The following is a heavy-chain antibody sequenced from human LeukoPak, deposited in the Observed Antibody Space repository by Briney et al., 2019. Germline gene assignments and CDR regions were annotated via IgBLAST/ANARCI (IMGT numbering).Heavy chain of an antibody. J-gene: IGHJ6*03. CDR2: ISGSGGST. CDR3: ATRHHWNYIVLSYMDV. V-gene: IGHV3-23*01. CDR1: GFTFSSYA. Sequence: AGGSLRLSCAASGFTFSSYAMSWVRQAPGKGLEGVSAISGSGGSTYYADSVKGRFTISRDNSKNTLYLQMNSLRAEDTAVYYCATRHHWNYIVLSYMDVWGKGTTVTVSS. D-gene: IGHD1-7*01.